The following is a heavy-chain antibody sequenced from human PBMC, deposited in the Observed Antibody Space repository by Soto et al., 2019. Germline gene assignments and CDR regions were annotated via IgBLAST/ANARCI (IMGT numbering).Heavy chain of an antibody. D-gene: IGHD6-13*01. V-gene: IGHV3-30*03. Sequence: PGGSLRLSCAASRFSCSSYGMHRVRQAPGKGLEWVAGISYDGSNKYYADSVKGRFTISRDNSKNTLYLQMNSLRAEAPAAYYCAIGQLDSSSWYVDYYYVMDGWGRGTT. CDR2: ISYDGSNK. CDR3: AIGQLDSSSWYVDYYYVMDG. J-gene: IGHJ6*04. CDR1: RFSCSSYG.